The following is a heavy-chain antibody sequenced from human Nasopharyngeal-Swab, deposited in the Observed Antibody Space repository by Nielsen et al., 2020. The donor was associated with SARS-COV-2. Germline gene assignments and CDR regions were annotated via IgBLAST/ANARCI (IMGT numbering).Heavy chain of an antibody. CDR3: AGYSGYDYGAFDI. J-gene: IGHJ3*02. D-gene: IGHD5-12*01. Sequence: GGSLRLSCAASGFTFSSYSMNWARQAPGKGLEWVSSISSSSSYIYYADSVKGRFTISRDNSKNTLYLQMNSLRAEDTAVYYCAGYSGYDYGAFDIWGQGTMVTVSS. CDR2: ISSSSSYI. CDR1: GFTFSSYS. V-gene: IGHV3-21*01.